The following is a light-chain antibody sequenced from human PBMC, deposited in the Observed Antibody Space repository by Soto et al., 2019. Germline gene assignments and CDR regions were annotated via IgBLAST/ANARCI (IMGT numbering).Light chain of an antibody. CDR3: SSFVGPYTYV. CDR1: SSDVGGYDY. J-gene: IGLJ1*01. V-gene: IGLV2-11*01. Sequence: QSALTQPRSVSGSPGQSVTTSCTGTSSDVGGYDYVSWHQHHPGKAPKVTIYDVSKRPSGVPDRFSGSKSGNTASLTISGLQADDEADYYCSSFVGPYTYVFGTGTKVTVL. CDR2: DVS.